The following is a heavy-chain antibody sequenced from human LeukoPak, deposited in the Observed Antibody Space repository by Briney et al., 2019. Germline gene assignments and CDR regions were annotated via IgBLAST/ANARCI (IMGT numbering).Heavy chain of an antibody. CDR1: GYTFTSYD. CDR2: MNPNSGNT. D-gene: IGHD2-2*01. CDR3: ASYCSSTSCYPMDV. V-gene: IGHV1-8*01. Sequence: GASVRVSCKASGYTFTSYDINWVRQATGQGLEWMGWMNPNSGNTGYAQKFQGRVTITRNTSISTAYMELSSLRSEDTAVYYCASYCSSTSCYPMDVWGKGTTVTISS. J-gene: IGHJ6*03.